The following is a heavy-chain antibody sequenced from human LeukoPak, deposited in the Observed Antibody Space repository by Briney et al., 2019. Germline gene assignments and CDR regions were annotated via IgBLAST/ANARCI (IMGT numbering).Heavy chain of an antibody. CDR1: GGSISSGSYY. D-gene: IGHD3-10*01. J-gene: IGHJ5*02. Sequence: SETLSLTCTVSGGSISSGSYYWSWIRQPAGKGLEWIGRIYTSGSTNYNPSLKSRVTISVDTSKNQFSLRLRSVNAADTAVYYCARVPLHYHYGLGQFHPWGQGTLVTVSS. CDR3: ARVPLHYHYGLGQFHP. V-gene: IGHV4-61*02. CDR2: IYTSGST.